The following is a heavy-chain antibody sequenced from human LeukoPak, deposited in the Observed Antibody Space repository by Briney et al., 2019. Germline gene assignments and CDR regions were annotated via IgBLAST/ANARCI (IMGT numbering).Heavy chain of an antibody. CDR2: ISGGGGGT. CDR3: AKGRGVGTHIWLLPWDL. J-gene: IGHJ1*01. D-gene: IGHD2-21*02. V-gene: IGHV3-23*01. CDR1: VSTFHTYA. Sequence: PGWSLRLSCAASVSTFHTYAMAWVRETPGKGLDWVSSISGGGGGTYYAPSVKGRFTVSRDNANNTLYLQMNGLTAADTAFYYCAKGRGVGTHIWLLPWDLWGQGTLVSVS.